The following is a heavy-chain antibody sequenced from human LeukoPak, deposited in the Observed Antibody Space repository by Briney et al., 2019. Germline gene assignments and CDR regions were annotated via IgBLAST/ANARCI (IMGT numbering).Heavy chain of an antibody. J-gene: IGHJ5*02. Sequence: SETLSLTCAVYGGSFSGYYWSWIRQPPGKGLEWIGEINHSGSTNYNPSLKSRVTISVDTSKNQFSLKLSSVTAADTAVYYCARPFSVYGNWFDPWGQGTPVTVSS. V-gene: IGHV4-34*01. CDR3: ARPFSVYGNWFDP. CDR2: INHSGST. CDR1: GGSFSGYY. D-gene: IGHD3-16*02.